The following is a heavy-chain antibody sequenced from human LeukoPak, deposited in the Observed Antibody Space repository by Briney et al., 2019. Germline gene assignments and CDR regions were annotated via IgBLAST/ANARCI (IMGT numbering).Heavy chain of an antibody. V-gene: IGHV4-34*01. CDR1: GGSFGGHY. CDR3: ARANIAVRRYYYYMDV. CDR2: INHSGST. D-gene: IGHD6-6*01. J-gene: IGHJ6*03. Sequence: SETLSLTCAVYGGSFGGHYWSWIRQPPGKGLEWIGEINHSGSTNYNPSLKSRVTLSVDSSKNQFSLKLSSMTAADTAVYYCARANIAVRRYYYYMDVWGKGSTVTVSS.